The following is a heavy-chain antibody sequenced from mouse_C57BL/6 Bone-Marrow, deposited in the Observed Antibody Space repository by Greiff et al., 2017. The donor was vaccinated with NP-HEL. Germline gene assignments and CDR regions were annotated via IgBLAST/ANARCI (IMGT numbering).Heavy chain of an antibody. J-gene: IGHJ4*01. CDR1: GYTFTSYW. Sequence: QVQLQQPGAELVKPGASVKLSCKASGYTFTSYWMHWVKQRPGRGLEWIGRIDPNSGGTKYNEKFKSKATLTVDKPSSTAYMQLSSLTSEDSAVYYCARRYYYGSRDYAMDYWGQGTSVTVSS. D-gene: IGHD1-1*01. CDR2: IDPNSGGT. V-gene: IGHV1-72*01. CDR3: ARRYYYGSRDYAMDY.